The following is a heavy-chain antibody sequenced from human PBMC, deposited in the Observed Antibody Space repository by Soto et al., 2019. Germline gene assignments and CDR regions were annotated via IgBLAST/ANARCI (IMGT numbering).Heavy chain of an antibody. Sequence: ASVKVSCKASGYSFTGLGINWVRQTTGQGLEWMGWMEPSSGRTGYAQKFQGRVTMTWDTSINTAYMELSSLTSDDTAFYYCARGVTAGVDYWGQGTLVTVSS. CDR2: MEPSSGRT. J-gene: IGHJ4*02. V-gene: IGHV1-8*01. CDR1: GYSFTGLG. D-gene: IGHD1-26*01. CDR3: ARGVTAGVDY.